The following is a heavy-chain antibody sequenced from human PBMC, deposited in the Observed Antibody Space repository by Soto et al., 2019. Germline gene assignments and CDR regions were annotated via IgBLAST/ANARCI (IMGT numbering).Heavy chain of an antibody. J-gene: IGHJ4*02. CDR1: GFTFDEYA. CDR3: AQDMRSAELFDY. CDR2: ISWSGGAI. D-gene: IGHD2-15*01. V-gene: IGHV3-9*01. Sequence: PGGSLRLSCAASGFTFDEYAMHWVRQVPGKGLEWVSGISWSGGAIDYADSVKGRFTISRDNAKNSLYLQMNSLRTEDTALYYCAQDMRSAELFDYWGRGMLVTVS.